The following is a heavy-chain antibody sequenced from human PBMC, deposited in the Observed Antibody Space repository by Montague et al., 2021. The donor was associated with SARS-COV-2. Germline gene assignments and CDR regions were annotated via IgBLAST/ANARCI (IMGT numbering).Heavy chain of an antibody. CDR2: VHYTGSS. CDR1: GDSISSYY. CDR3: ARAQNTCFIANCLNCFDV. D-gene: IGHD1-1*01. J-gene: IGHJ4*02. V-gene: IGHV4-59*01. Sequence: SQTLSLTCEVSGDSISSYYWSWIRQSPGKGLEWIGYVHYTGSSKYTPSLKTRVTLSLDTPKNHFSLKLRSVTAADTAIYYCARAQNTCFIANCLNCFDVWGLGALVTVSS.